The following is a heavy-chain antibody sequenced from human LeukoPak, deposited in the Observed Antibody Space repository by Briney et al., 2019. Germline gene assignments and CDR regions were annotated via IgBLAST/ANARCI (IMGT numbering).Heavy chain of an antibody. CDR1: GGTFSSYA. Sequence: SVKVSCKASGGTFSSYAISWVRQAPGQGLEWMGRIIPIFGTANYAQKFQGRVTITTDESTSTAYMELSSLRSEDTAVYYCAREWNSYSSSEYYYYYMDVWGKGTTVTVSS. V-gene: IGHV1-69*05. D-gene: IGHD6-13*01. CDR2: IIPIFGTA. J-gene: IGHJ6*03. CDR3: AREWNSYSSSEYYYYYMDV.